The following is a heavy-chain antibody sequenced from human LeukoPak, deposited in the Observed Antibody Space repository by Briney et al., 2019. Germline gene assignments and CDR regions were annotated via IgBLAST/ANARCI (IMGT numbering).Heavy chain of an antibody. V-gene: IGHV3-9*01. J-gene: IGHJ4*02. CDR3: AKDLTTVTTNQFDY. Sequence: GGSLRLSCAASGFTFDDYAMHWVRQAPGKGQEWVSGISWNSGSIGYADSVKGRFTISRDNAKNSLYLQMNSLRAEDTALYYCAKDLTTVTTNQFDYWGQGTLVTVSS. D-gene: IGHD4-17*01. CDR1: GFTFDDYA. CDR2: ISWNSGSI.